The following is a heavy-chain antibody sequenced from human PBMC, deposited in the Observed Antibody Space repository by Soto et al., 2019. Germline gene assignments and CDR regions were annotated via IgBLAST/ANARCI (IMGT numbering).Heavy chain of an antibody. J-gene: IGHJ4*02. V-gene: IGHV3-48*02. CDR3: TKSADSAGWGVDF. D-gene: IGHD6-19*01. CDR1: GFMFDSYA. CDR2: ISPGGDRI. Sequence: ESGGGLVQPGGSLRLSCVASGFMFDSYAMNWVRQAPGKGLEWVSYISPGGDRIYYAESLKGRITISRDNARNSLFLQMNILSDEDTAVYYCTKSADSAGWGVDFWGQGTLVTVSS.